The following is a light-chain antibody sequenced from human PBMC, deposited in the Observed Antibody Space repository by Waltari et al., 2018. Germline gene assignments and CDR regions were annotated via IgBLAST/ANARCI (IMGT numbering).Light chain of an antibody. CDR1: SSDIGRYDC. CDR2: DVS. V-gene: IGLV2-23*02. CDR3: CSYAGHYVWV. Sequence: QSALTQPAAVSGSPGQSVTIPCTGASSDIGRYDCVSCYQQHPGNAPTLVISDVSNRPSCVSDRFSGSKSGDTASLTISGLQFEDEADYYCCSYAGHYVWVFGGGTRLTVL. J-gene: IGLJ3*02.